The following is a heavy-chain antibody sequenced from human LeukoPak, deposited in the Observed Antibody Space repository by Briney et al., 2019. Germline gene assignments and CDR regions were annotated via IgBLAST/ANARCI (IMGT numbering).Heavy chain of an antibody. J-gene: IGHJ4*02. CDR2: ISADGGRS. D-gene: IGHD5-12*01. CDR3: AKGSGYSGPPD. Sequence: GGSLRLSCAASGFTLTSYTMSWVRQAPGKGLEWVSTISADGGRSDYADSVKGRFTISRDNSKNTVYVQMNSLRAEDTAAYYCAKGSGYSGPPDWGQGTLVTVSA. V-gene: IGHV3-23*01. CDR1: GFTLTSYT.